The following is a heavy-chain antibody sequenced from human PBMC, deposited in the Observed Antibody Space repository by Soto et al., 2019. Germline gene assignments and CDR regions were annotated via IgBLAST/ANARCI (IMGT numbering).Heavy chain of an antibody. J-gene: IGHJ5*02. D-gene: IGHD6-19*01. V-gene: IGHV3-30*18. CDR2: ISYDGSNK. Sequence: HPGGSLRLSCAASGFTFSSYGMHWVRQAPGKGLEWVAVISYDGSNKYYADSVKGRFTISRDNSKNTLYLQMDSLRAEDTAVYYCAKDPNSSRKSNWFDPWGQGTLVTVSS. CDR3: AKDPNSSRKSNWFDP. CDR1: GFTFSSYG.